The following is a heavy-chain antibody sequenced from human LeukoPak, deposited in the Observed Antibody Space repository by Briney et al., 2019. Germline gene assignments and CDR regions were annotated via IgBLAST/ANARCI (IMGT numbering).Heavy chain of an antibody. CDR1: GFTFSSYA. CDR2: ISGSGAST. D-gene: IGHD3-10*01. CDR3: AKTSDPDTWFGELTFDY. J-gene: IGHJ4*02. Sequence: PGGSLRLSCAASGFTFSSYAMTWVRQAPGKGLEWVSAISGSGASTYYADSVKGRFTVSRDNSNNTLYLQMNSLGADDTAVYFCAKTSDPDTWFGELTFDYWGQGTLVTVSS. V-gene: IGHV3-23*01.